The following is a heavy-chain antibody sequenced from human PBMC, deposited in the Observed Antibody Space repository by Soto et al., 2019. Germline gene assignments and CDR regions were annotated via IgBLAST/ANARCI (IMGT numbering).Heavy chain of an antibody. D-gene: IGHD5-12*01. J-gene: IGHJ3*01. CDR3: EGSWT. Sequence: EVQLLVSGGGSAQPGGSLRLSCEVSGFTLTNYAMSWVRQTPGKGLEWVSQISASGDRTYYVDSVKGRFTISKDFSKNTLFLQMNSLRGEDSAVYYCEGSWTWGQGTMVTVSS. CDR2: ISASGDRT. V-gene: IGHV3-23*01. CDR1: GFTLTNYA.